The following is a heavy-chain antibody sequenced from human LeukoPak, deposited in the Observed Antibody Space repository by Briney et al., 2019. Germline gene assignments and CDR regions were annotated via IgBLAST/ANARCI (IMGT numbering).Heavy chain of an antibody. D-gene: IGHD3-10*01. Sequence: SETLSLTCAVSGGSITSGAYAWSWIRQPPGKGLEWIGYIYRSGSTSYKPSFKSRLSITIDKSKNQFSLNLRSVTAADTAFYYCARGGGFYGSGTTHFDYWGQGTLATVSS. V-gene: IGHV4-30-2*01. CDR2: IYRSGST. CDR3: ARGGGFYGSGTTHFDY. J-gene: IGHJ4*02. CDR1: GGSITSGAYA.